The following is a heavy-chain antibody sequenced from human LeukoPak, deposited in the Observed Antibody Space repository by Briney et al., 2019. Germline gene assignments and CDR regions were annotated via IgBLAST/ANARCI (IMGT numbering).Heavy chain of an antibody. V-gene: IGHV4-59*01. D-gene: IGHD3/OR15-3a*01. Sequence: KPSETLSLTCTVSGGSISSYYWSWIRQSPGKGLEWIGYIYNSGNTNYNPSLRSRVTISVDTSKNQFSLKMTSVTAADTAVYYCARVEDSCFDYWGQGTLVTVSS. CDR3: ARVEDSCFDY. CDR2: IYNSGNT. CDR1: GGSISSYY. J-gene: IGHJ4*02.